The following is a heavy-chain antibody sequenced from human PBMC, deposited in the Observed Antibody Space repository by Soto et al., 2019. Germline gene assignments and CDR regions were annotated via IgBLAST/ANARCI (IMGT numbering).Heavy chain of an antibody. Sequence: EVQLVESGGGLVKPGGSLRLSCAASGFTFSSYSMNWVRQAPGKGLEWVSSISSSSSYIYYADSVKGRFTISRDNAKNSLYLQMNSLRAEDTAVYYCARISLSSGCYRTIDYWGQGTLVTVSS. CDR1: GFTFSSYS. V-gene: IGHV3-21*01. CDR3: ARISLSSGCYRTIDY. CDR2: ISSSSSYI. D-gene: IGHD6-19*01. J-gene: IGHJ4*02.